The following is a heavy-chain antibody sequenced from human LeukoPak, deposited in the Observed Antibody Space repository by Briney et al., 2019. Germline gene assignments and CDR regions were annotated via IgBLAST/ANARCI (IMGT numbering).Heavy chain of an antibody. Sequence: GGSLRPSCAASGFTFSDYYMSWIRQAPGKGLEWVSYISSSSSYTNYADSVKGRFTISRDNAKNSLYLQMNSLRAEDTAVYYCARAPHYYGSGSYSPGGMDIWGQGTTVTVSS. J-gene: IGHJ6*02. CDR2: ISSSSSYT. D-gene: IGHD3-10*01. CDR3: ARAPHYYGSGSYSPGGMDI. CDR1: GFTFSDYY. V-gene: IGHV3-11*05.